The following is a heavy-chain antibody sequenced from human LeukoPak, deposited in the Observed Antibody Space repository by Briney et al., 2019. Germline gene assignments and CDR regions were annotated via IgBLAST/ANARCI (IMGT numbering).Heavy chain of an antibody. CDR2: ISWKSDII. J-gene: IGHJ6*02. CDR1: GFTFDDYA. CDR3: VKSFYASPPAGMDV. D-gene: IGHD2-2*01. Sequence: GGSLRLSCAASGFTFDDYAMHWVRQVPGKGLEWVSTISWKSDIIGYADSLKGRFTISRDNAKSSLYLQMNSLRVEDTALYYCVKSFYASPPAGMDVWGQGTTVTVSS. V-gene: IGHV3-9*01.